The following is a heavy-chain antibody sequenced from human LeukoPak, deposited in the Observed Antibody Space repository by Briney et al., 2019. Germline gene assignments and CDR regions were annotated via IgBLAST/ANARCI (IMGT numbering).Heavy chain of an antibody. V-gene: IGHV3-43*01. D-gene: IGHD5-18*01. J-gene: IGHJ6*03. CDR2: ISWDGGST. Sequence: GGSLRLSCASTGFTFDDYTMPWVREAPGKGLEWVSLISWDGGSTYYADSVKGRFTISRDNSKNSLYLQMNSLRTEDTALYYCAKDGGGYSYGRNYYYYYYMDVWGKGTTVTVSS. CDR1: GFTFDDYT. CDR3: AKDGGGYSYGRNYYYYYYMDV.